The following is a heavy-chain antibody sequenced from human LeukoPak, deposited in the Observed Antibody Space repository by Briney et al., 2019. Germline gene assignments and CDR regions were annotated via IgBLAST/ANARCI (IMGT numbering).Heavy chain of an antibody. CDR1: GGSFSGYY. CDR2: IYYSGST. V-gene: IGHV4-30-4*08. Sequence: SETLSLTCAVYGGSFSGYYWSWIRQPPGKGLEWIGYIYYSGSTYYNPSLKSRVTISVDTSKNQFSLKLSSVTAADTAVYYCARASYSSSCFDYWGQGTLVTVSS. CDR3: ARASYSSSCFDY. D-gene: IGHD6-13*01. J-gene: IGHJ4*02.